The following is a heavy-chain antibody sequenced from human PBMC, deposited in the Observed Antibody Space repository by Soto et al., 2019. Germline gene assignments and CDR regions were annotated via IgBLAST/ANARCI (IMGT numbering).Heavy chain of an antibody. CDR2: ISSSSSTI. D-gene: IGHD3-3*01. Sequence: GGSLRLSCAASGFTFSSYSMNWVRQAPGKGLEWVSYISSSSSTIYYADSVKGRFTISRDNAKNSLYLQMNSLRAEDTAVYYCAREVAWYDFWSGGPSYYYYYMDVWGKGTTVTVSS. CDR1: GFTFSSYS. V-gene: IGHV3-48*01. CDR3: AREVAWYDFWSGGPSYYYYYMDV. J-gene: IGHJ6*03.